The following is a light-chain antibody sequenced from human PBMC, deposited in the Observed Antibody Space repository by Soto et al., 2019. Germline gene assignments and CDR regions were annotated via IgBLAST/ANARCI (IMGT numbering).Light chain of an antibody. V-gene: IGKV3-15*01. CDR1: QSVNSN. CDR2: GAS. CDR3: QQYNNWPPYT. J-gene: IGKJ2*01. Sequence: EIVMTQSPATLSVSPGERATLSCRASQSVNSNLAWYQQKPGQAPSLLIYGASNRATGVPARFSGSGSGTEFTLTISSLQSEDFAVYYCQQYNNWPPYTFGQGTKLELK.